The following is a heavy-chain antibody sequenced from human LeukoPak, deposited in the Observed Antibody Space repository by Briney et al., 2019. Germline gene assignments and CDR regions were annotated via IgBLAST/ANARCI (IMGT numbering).Heavy chain of an antibody. V-gene: IGHV3-23*01. Sequence: TGGSLRLSCAASGFTFSSYAMSWVRQAPGKGLEWVSSVSDSGSNTYYAASVKGRFTISRDNSKNTLYLQMNSLKAEDTAVYYCARSVPGDYWGQGTLVTVSS. D-gene: IGHD3-3*01. J-gene: IGHJ4*02. CDR3: ARSVPGDY. CDR2: VSDSGSNT. CDR1: GFTFSSYA.